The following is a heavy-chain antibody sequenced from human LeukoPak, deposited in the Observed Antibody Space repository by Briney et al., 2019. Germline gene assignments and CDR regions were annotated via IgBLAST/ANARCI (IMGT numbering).Heavy chain of an antibody. CDR3: AGWGVDYGGNFEYSDY. CDR1: GGSIRTTTW. D-gene: IGHD4-23*01. CDR2: IFHYGTT. V-gene: IGHV4-4*02. J-gene: IGHJ4*02. Sequence: SETLSLTCSVSGGSIRTTTWWSWVRQPPGKGLEWIGDIFHYGTTNYNPSLKSRVTMSVDTSSNQFSLTLNSVTAADTAVYYCAGWGVDYGGNFEYSDYWGQGTLVTVSS.